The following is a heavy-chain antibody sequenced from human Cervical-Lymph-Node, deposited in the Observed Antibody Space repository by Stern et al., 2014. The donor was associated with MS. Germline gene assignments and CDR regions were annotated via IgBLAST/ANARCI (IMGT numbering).Heavy chain of an antibody. V-gene: IGHV1-18*01. CDR3: ARSSSWYFDF. CDR1: GYTFTSYG. D-gene: IGHD6-13*01. J-gene: IGHJ4*02. Sequence: VQLVESGNEVKKPGASVKVSCTASGYTFTSYGISWVRQVPGQGLEWMGWITTHNGNTDYAKKVQDRVTLTKDTSTNTAYMELRSLRSDDTAVYYCARSSSWYFDFWGQGTLVTVSS. CDR2: ITTHNGNT.